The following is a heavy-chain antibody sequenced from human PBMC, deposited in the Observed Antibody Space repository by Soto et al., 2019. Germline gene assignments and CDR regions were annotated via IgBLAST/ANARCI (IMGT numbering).Heavy chain of an antibody. CDR1: GSTFSSSA. J-gene: IGHJ3*02. Sequence: GGSRRLSCAASGSTFSSSAMTWVRQAPGKGLEWVSVISGSGSVTYYTSSVRGRFTISRDNSRNTLYLQMNNLRAEDTAVYYCSRNTSGRQGSTLDIWGQGTMVTVSS. D-gene: IGHD6-19*01. CDR3: SRNTSGRQGSTLDI. CDR2: ISGSGSVT. V-gene: IGHV3-23*01.